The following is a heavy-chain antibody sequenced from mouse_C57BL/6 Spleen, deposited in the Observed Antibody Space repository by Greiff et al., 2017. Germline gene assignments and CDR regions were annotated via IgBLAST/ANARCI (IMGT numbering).Heavy chain of an antibody. CDR3: ARSTGTAWFAY. Sequence: QVQLKESGAELVKPGASVKISCKASGYAFSSYWMNWVKQRPGKGLEWIGQIYPGDGDTNYNGKFKGKATLTADKSSSTAYMQLSGLTSEDSAVYFCARSTGTAWFAYWGQGTLVTVSA. CDR1: GYAFSSYW. D-gene: IGHD4-1*01. CDR2: IYPGDGDT. V-gene: IGHV1-80*01. J-gene: IGHJ3*01.